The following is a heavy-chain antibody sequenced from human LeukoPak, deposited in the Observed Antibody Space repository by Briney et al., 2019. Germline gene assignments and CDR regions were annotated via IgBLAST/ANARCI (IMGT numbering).Heavy chain of an antibody. Sequence: PGGSLRLSCAASGFTLSNYWMHWVRHAPGKGLVWVSRINNEGSSTTYADSVKGRFTISRDNAKNTLYLQMNSLRAEDTAVYYCARDGYYYSMDVWGKGTTVTVSS. CDR2: INNEGSST. CDR1: GFTLSNYW. CDR3: ARDGYYYSMDV. V-gene: IGHV3-74*01. J-gene: IGHJ6*03.